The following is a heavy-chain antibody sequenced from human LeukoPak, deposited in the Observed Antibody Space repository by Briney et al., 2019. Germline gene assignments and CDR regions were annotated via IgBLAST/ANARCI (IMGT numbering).Heavy chain of an antibody. CDR1: GFIFSSYG. CDR3: ARDPFDYYGPYYFDY. CDR2: IWYDGSNK. V-gene: IGHV3-33*08. D-gene: IGHD1-26*01. J-gene: IGHJ4*02. Sequence: GGSLRLSCAASGFIFSSYGMHWVRQAPGKGLEWVAVIWYDGSNKYYADSVKGRFTISRDNSKNTLYLQMSSLRAEDTAVYYCARDPFDYYGPYYFDYWGQGTLVTVSS.